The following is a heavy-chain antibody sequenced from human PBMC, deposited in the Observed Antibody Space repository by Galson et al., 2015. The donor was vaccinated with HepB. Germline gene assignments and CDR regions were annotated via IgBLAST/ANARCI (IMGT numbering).Heavy chain of an antibody. V-gene: IGHV3-30-3*01. CDR3: ARDRDLERRAGAFDY. CDR2: ISYDGSNK. CDR1: GFTFSSYA. D-gene: IGHD1-1*01. Sequence: SLRLSCAASGFTFSSYAMHWVRQAPGKGLEWVAVISYDGSNKYYADSVKGRFTISRDNSKNTLYLQMNSLRAEDTAVYYCARDRDLERRAGAFDYWGQGTLVTVSS. J-gene: IGHJ4*02.